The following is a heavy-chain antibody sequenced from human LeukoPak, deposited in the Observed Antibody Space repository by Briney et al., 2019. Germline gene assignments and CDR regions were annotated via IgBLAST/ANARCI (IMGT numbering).Heavy chain of an antibody. D-gene: IGHD1-26*01. Sequence: PGGSLRLSCAASGFTFSSYWMYWVRQAPGKGLVWVSRISSDGITTNYAGAVKGRFTMSRDNAKNRLFLQMNTLRAEDTAVYYCVRDLGELPTYWGQGTLVTVSS. CDR3: VRDLGELPTY. V-gene: IGHV3-74*01. CDR1: GFTFSSYW. CDR2: ISSDGITT. J-gene: IGHJ4*02.